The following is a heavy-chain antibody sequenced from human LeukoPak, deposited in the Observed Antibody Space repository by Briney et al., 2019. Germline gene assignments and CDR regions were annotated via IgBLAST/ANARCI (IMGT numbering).Heavy chain of an antibody. CDR3: ARDGIMITFGGVIPYFQH. V-gene: IGHV4-38-2*02. CDR1: GYSISSGYF. CDR2: IYHSGST. Sequence: SETLSLTCTVSGYSISSGYFWGWIRQPPGKGLEWIGSIYHSGSTYYNPSLKSRVTISVDTSKNQFSLKLSSVTAADTAVYYCARDGIMITFGGVIPYFQHWGQGTLVTVSS. D-gene: IGHD3-16*01. J-gene: IGHJ1*01.